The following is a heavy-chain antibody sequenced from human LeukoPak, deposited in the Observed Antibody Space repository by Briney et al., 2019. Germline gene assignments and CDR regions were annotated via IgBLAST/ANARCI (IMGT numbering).Heavy chain of an antibody. D-gene: IGHD2-21*02. V-gene: IGHV3-53*01. CDR2: IYDGDRS. Sequence: GGSLRLSCSASGFTVSSKYMTWVRQAPGKGLELVSVIYDGDRSWFADSVKGRFTISRDRSTNTLHLQMNSLRAEDTAVYYCARADGDSWGQFDYWGQGILVTVSS. CDR1: GFTVSSKY. J-gene: IGHJ4*02. CDR3: ARADGDSWGQFDY.